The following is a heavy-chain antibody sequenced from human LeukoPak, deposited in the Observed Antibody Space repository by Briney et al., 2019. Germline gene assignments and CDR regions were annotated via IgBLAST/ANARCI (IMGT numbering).Heavy chain of an antibody. CDR2: IRYDGSNK. CDR3: AKDFYGTSGYYYWFYFEH. J-gene: IGHJ4*02. V-gene: IGHV3-30*02. CDR1: GFTFSSYG. Sequence: PGGSLRLSCAASGFTFSSYGMHWVRQAPGKGLEGMAFIRYDGSNKLYADSVKGRFTISRDNSRNTLYLQMNSLRAEDTAVYYCAKDFYGTSGYYYWFYFEHWGQGALVTVSS. D-gene: IGHD3-22*01.